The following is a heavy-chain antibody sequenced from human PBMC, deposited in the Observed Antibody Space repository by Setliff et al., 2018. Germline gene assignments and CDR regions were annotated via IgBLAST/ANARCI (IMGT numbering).Heavy chain of an antibody. CDR3: SRLVRFCTKTACQRLSGGEF. CDR1: GYTFNDYG. J-gene: IGHJ4*02. V-gene: IGHV1-18*01. Sequence: GASVKVSCKTSGYTFNDYGITWVRQVPGQGLEWMGWITSATGKAYSAEKFQDRVTLTTDTPTSTAYLELRSLGSDDTAVYYCSRLVRFCTKTACQRLSGGEFWGQGTLVTVSS. D-gene: IGHD3-3*01. CDR2: ITSATGKA.